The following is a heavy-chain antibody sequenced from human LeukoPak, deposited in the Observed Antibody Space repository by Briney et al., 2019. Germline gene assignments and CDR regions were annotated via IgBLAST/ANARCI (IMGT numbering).Heavy chain of an antibody. J-gene: IGHJ5*02. D-gene: IGHD3-9*01. CDR2: IYSGGST. CDR1: GFTFSSYE. CDR3: ARGGWLNWFDP. V-gene: IGHV3-53*04. Sequence: GGSLRLSCAASGFTFSSYEMNWVRQAPGKGLEWVSVIYSGGSTYYADSVKGRFTISRHNSKNTLYLQMNSLRAEDTAVYYCARGGWLNWFDPWGQGTLVTVSS.